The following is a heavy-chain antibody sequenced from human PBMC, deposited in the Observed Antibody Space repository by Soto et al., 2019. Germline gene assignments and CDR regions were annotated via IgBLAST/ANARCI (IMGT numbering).Heavy chain of an antibody. Sequence: ASVKVSCKASGYTFTSYGISWVRQAPGQGLEWMGWISAYNGNTNYAQKLQGRVTMTTDTSTSTAYMELRSLGSDDTAVYYCARDGLVEMATMNAFDIWGQGTMVTVSS. D-gene: IGHD5-12*01. J-gene: IGHJ3*02. CDR2: ISAYNGNT. CDR3: ARDGLVEMATMNAFDI. V-gene: IGHV1-18*01. CDR1: GYTFTSYG.